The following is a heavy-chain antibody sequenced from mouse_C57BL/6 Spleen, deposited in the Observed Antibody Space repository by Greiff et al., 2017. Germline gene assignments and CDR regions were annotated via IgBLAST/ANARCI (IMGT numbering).Heavy chain of an antibody. CDR2: ISDGGSYT. D-gene: IGHD2-3*01. CDR1: GFTFSSYA. J-gene: IGHJ2*01. Sequence: EVKVVESGGGLVKPGGSLKLSCAASGFTFSSYAMSWVRQTPEKRLEWVATISDGGSYTYYPDNVKGRFTISRDNAKNSLYLQMIHLKSEDTAMYYCSRNRYVGFYIDYWGQGTTLTVSS. CDR3: SRNRYVGFYIDY. V-gene: IGHV5-4*03.